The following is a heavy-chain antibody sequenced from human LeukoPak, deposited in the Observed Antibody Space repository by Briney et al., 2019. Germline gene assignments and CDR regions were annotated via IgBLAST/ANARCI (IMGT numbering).Heavy chain of an antibody. CDR1: GFTVSSNY. Sequence: GGSLRLSCAASGFTVSSNYMSWVRQAPGKGLEWVSVIYSGGSTYYADSVKGRFTISRDNAKNTLYLQMNSLRAEDTAVYYCARVFSGWPRYWGQGTLVTVSS. J-gene: IGHJ4*02. D-gene: IGHD6-19*01. CDR2: IYSGGST. V-gene: IGHV3-53*01. CDR3: ARVFSGWPRY.